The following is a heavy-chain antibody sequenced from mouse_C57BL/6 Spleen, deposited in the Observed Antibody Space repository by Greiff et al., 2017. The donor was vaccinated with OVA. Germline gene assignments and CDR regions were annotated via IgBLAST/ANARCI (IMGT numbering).Heavy chain of an antibody. CDR1: GFSLTSYG. V-gene: IGHV2-2*01. CDR3: ARKNGYDRSYFDY. Sequence: VQLQQSGPGLVQPSQSLSITCTVSGFSLTSYGVHWVRQSPGKGLEWLGVIWSGGSTDYNAAFISRLSISKDNSKSQVFFKMNSLQADDTPIYYCARKNGYDRSYFDYWGQGTTLTVSS. D-gene: IGHD2-2*01. CDR2: IWSGGST. J-gene: IGHJ2*01.